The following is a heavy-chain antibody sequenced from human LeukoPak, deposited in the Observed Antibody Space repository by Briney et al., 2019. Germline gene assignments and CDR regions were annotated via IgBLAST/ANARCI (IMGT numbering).Heavy chain of an antibody. Sequence: ASVKVSCKASGYTFTVYYMHWVRQAPGQGLEWMGWINPNSGGTNYAQKFQGRVTMTRDTSISTAYMELSRLRSDDTAVYYCARDPCSGGSCYSVDYWGQGTLVTVSS. V-gene: IGHV1-2*02. J-gene: IGHJ4*02. CDR3: ARDPCSGGSCYSVDY. CDR2: INPNSGGT. D-gene: IGHD2-15*01. CDR1: GYTFTVYY.